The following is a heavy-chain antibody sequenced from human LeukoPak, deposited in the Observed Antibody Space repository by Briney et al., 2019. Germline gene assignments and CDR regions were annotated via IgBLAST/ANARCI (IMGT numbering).Heavy chain of an antibody. J-gene: IGHJ4*02. CDR1: GFTFSSYA. Sequence: GGFLRLSCAASGFTFSSYAMSWVRQAPGKGLEWVSAISGSGGSTYYADSVKGRFTISRDNSKNTLYLQMNSLRAEDTAVYYCAKDAANYDFWSGYYQFDYRGQGTLVTVSS. V-gene: IGHV3-23*01. CDR3: AKDAANYDFWSGYYQFDY. D-gene: IGHD3-3*01. CDR2: ISGSGGST.